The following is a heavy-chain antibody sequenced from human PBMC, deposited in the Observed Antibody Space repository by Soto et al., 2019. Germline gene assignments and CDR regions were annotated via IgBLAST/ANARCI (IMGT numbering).Heavy chain of an antibody. Sequence: QIELQESGPGLVKPSQTLSLTCFVSGYFIGAGGYYWSWIRHHPGKRLEWIGSFYSSGSIIYNPSLRSRVSISGDMSTNQSSMSLSSVTAADTPRYYCARMYGSGSGWFHPWGQGTLVTVSS. D-gene: IGHD6-19*01. CDR1: GYFIGAGGYY. J-gene: IGHJ5*02. CDR3: ARMYGSGSGWFHP. V-gene: IGHV4-31*02. CDR2: FYSSGSI.